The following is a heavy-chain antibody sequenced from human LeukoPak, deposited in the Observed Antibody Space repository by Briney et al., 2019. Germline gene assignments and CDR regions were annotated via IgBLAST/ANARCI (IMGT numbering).Heavy chain of an antibody. D-gene: IGHD3-22*01. V-gene: IGHV4-4*02. CDR3: AGLVGRYSSGLYYYYFDY. Sequence: PTETLSLTCTVSGDSINSLDLWSWVRQPPGKGLEWIGEMYLSGTTHSNPSVKSRVTISIDKSKNQFFLNLSSVTAADTAVYYCAGLVGRYSSGLYYYYFDYWGQGTLVTVSS. CDR1: GDSINSLDL. CDR2: MYLSGTT. J-gene: IGHJ4*02.